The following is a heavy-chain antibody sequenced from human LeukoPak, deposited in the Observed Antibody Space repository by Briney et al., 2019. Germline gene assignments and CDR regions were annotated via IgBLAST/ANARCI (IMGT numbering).Heavy chain of an antibody. D-gene: IGHD1-26*01. J-gene: IGHJ4*03. Sequence: SETLSLTCAVYGGSFSGYYWSWIRQPPGKGLEWIGEINHSGSTNYNPSLKSRVTISVDTSKNQFSLKLSSVTAADTAVYYCARTNSGSYWDFDYWGQGTTVTVSS. CDR3: ARTNSGSYWDFDY. V-gene: IGHV4-34*01. CDR1: GGSFSGYY. CDR2: INHSGST.